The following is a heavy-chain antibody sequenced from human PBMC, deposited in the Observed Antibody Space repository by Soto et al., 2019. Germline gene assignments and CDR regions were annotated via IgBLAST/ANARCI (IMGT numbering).Heavy chain of an antibody. V-gene: IGHV1-8*01. CDR2: MNPNSGNT. CDR3: AREVRMAWYREDYLDY. D-gene: IGHD3-3*01. J-gene: IGHJ4*02. Sequence: ASVKVSCKASGYTFTSYDINWVRQATGQGLEWMGWMNPNSGNTGYAQKFQGRVTMTRNTSISTAYMELSSLRSEDTAVYYCAREVRMAWYREDYLDYWGQGTMGTVSS. CDR1: GYTFTSYD.